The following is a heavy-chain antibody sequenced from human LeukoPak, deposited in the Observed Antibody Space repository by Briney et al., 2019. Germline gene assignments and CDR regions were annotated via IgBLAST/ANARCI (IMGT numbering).Heavy chain of an antibody. CDR1: GGSISSYY. V-gene: IGHV4-59*08. CDR2: ISYSGST. CDR3: ARQIIDGSGSYHFDY. Sequence: SETLSLTCTVSGGSISSYYWSWIRQPPGKGLEWIGFISYSGSTNYIPSLKSRVTISLHTSKDQFSLRLNSVTAADTAVYYCARQIIDGSGSYHFDYWGQGTLVTVSS. J-gene: IGHJ4*02. D-gene: IGHD3-10*01.